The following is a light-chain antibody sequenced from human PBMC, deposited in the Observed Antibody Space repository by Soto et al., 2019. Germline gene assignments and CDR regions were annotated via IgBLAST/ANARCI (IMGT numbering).Light chain of an antibody. CDR3: SSYTTSSALYV. CDR1: SSDVGGYNY. CDR2: EVS. J-gene: IGLJ1*01. V-gene: IGLV2-14*01. Sequence: QSALTQPASVSGSPGQSITISCTGTSSDVGGYNYVSWYQQHPDKAPKFMIYEVSNRPSGVSNRFSGSKSGNTASLTISGLQAEDEADYYCSSYTTSSALYVFGTGTKVTVL.